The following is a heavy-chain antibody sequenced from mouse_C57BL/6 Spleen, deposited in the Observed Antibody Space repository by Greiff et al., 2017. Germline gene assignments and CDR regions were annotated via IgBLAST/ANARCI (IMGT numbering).Heavy chain of an antibody. J-gene: IGHJ3*01. Sequence: VQLQQPGAELVKPGASVKLSCKASGYTFTSYWMHWVKQRPGQGLEWIGMIHPNSGSTNYNEKFKSKATLTVDKSSSTAYMQLSSLTSEDSAVYYCARERGNYYGSFAYWGQGTLVAVSA. D-gene: IGHD1-1*01. CDR1: GYTFTSYW. CDR2: IHPNSGST. CDR3: ARERGNYYGSFAY. V-gene: IGHV1-64*01.